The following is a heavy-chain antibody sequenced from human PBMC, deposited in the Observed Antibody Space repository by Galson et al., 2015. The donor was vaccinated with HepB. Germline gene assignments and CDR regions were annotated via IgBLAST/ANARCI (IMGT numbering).Heavy chain of an antibody. Sequence: ETLSLTCTVSGGSISSSSYYWGWIRQPPGKGLEWIGSIYYSGSTYYNPSLKSRVTISVDTSKNQFSLKLSSVTAADTAVYYCARDAAMVRGAAFDIWGQGTMVTVSS. J-gene: IGHJ3*02. V-gene: IGHV4-39*07. CDR2: IYYSGST. D-gene: IGHD3-10*01. CDR1: GGSISSSSYY. CDR3: ARDAAMVRGAAFDI.